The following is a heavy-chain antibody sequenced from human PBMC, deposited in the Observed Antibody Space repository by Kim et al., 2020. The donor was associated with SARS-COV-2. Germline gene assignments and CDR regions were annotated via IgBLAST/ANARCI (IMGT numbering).Heavy chain of an antibody. J-gene: IGHJ1*01. D-gene: IGHD5-18*01. V-gene: IGHV1-3*01. CDR3: ARDQIQLWPDEYFQH. Sequence: QKFQGRVTITRDTSASTAYMELSSLRSEDTAVYYCARDQIQLWPDEYFQHWGQGTLVTVSS.